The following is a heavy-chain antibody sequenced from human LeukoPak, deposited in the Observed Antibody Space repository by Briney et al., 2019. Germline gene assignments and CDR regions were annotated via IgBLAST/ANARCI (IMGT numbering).Heavy chain of an antibody. CDR1: GGSISSSSYY. CDR2: IYYSGST. D-gene: IGHD6-19*01. V-gene: IGHV4-39*01. Sequence: PSETLSLTCTVSGGSISSSSYYWGWIRQPPGKGLEWIGSIYYSGSTYYNPSLKSRVTISVDTSENQFSLKLSSVTAADTAVYYCARHVGYSSGWYVDYYYYGMDVWGQGTTVTVSS. J-gene: IGHJ6*02. CDR3: ARHVGYSSGWYVDYYYYGMDV.